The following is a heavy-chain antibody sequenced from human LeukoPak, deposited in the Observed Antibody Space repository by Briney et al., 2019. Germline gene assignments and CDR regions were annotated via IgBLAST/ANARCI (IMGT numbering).Heavy chain of an antibody. V-gene: IGHV1-2*02. CDR2: INPNSGGT. J-gene: IGHJ3*02. CDR1: GYTFTGCY. Sequence: ASVKVSCKASGYTFTGCYMHWVRQAPGQGLEWMGWINPNSGGTNYAQKFQGRVTMTRDTSISTAYMELSRLRSDDTAVYYCARESGEMSTIESFDIWGQGTMVAVSS. CDR3: ARESGEMSTIESFDI. D-gene: IGHD5-24*01.